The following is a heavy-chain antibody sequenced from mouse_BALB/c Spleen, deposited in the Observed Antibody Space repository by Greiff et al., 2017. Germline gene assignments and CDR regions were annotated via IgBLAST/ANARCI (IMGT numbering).Heavy chain of an antibody. CDR1: GFTFSDFY. CDR2: SRNKANDYTT. J-gene: IGHJ4*01. Sequence: EVNVVESGGGLVQPGGSLRLSCATSGFTFSDFYMEWVRQPPGKRLEWLAASRNKANDYTTEYSASVKGRFIVSRDTSQSILYLQMNALRAEDTAIYYCARGPYGDPMDYWGQGTSVTVSS. CDR3: ARGPYGDPMDY. V-gene: IGHV7-1*02. D-gene: IGHD2-13*01.